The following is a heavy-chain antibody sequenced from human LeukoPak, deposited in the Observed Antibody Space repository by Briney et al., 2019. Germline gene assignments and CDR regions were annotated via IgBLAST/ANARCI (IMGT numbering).Heavy chain of an antibody. Sequence: PGGSLRLSCAVSGFTVSTNYMSWVRQPPGKGLEWVSAMSGSGGSTNYADSVKGRFTISRDNFKNTLYLQMNSLRAEDTAVYYCAKDRGVIFDSYFDYWGQGTLVTVSS. D-gene: IGHD3/OR15-3a*01. V-gene: IGHV3-23*01. J-gene: IGHJ4*02. CDR1: GFTVSTNY. CDR3: AKDRGVIFDSYFDY. CDR2: MSGSGGST.